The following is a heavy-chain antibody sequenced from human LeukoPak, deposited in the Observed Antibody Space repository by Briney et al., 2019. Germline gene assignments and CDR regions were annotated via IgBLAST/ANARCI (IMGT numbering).Heavy chain of an antibody. V-gene: IGHV3-21*01. Sequence: GGSLRLSCAASGFTFSSYSMNWVRQAPGKGLEWVSYITSSSTYIYYADSVKGRFTLSRDNAKNSLYLHMNSLRVEDTAVYYCARDLDIEVVATTSWYDAFDIWGQGTMVTVSS. CDR1: GFTFSSYS. CDR3: ARDLDIEVVATTSWYDAFDI. D-gene: IGHD2-2*01. J-gene: IGHJ3*02. CDR2: ITSSSTYI.